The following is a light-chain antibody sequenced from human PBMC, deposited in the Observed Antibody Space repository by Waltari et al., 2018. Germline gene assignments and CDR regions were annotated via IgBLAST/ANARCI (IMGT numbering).Light chain of an antibody. CDR1: SSDVGGYNY. V-gene: IGLV2-8*01. J-gene: IGLJ2*01. Sequence: QSALTQPPSASGSPGQSVTISCTGPSSDVGGYNYVPWYQQYPGKAPKLMIYEVSKRPSGVPDRFSGSKSGNTASLTVSGLQAEDEADYYCSSYAGSNNLVVFGGGTKLTVL. CDR3: SSYAGSNNLVV. CDR2: EVS.